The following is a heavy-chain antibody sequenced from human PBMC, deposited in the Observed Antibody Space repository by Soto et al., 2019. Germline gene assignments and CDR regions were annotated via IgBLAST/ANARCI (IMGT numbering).Heavy chain of an antibody. CDR3: VKAVYLLDFDY. D-gene: IGHD2-8*01. CDR2: ISGTGTTT. Sequence: PGGALRLSCAASGFTFRSYAITWVRQAPGKGLEWVSTISGTGTTTYYADSVKGRFTISRDNSKNTLYLQMNSLRTEDTAVYYCVKAVYLLDFDYWGQGTLVTVSS. V-gene: IGHV3-23*01. CDR1: GFTFRSYA. J-gene: IGHJ4*02.